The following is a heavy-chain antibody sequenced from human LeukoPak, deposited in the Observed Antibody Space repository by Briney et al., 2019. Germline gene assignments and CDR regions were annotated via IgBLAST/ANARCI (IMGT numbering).Heavy chain of an antibody. Sequence: PSETLSLTCAVYGGSFSGYYWSWIRQPPGKGLEWIGEINHSGSTNYNPSLKSRVTMSIDTSKNQFSLKLSSVTAADTAVCYCARAGGVVGATTWNYWGQGTLVTVSS. CDR3: ARAGGVVGATTWNY. CDR2: INHSGST. D-gene: IGHD1-26*01. V-gene: IGHV4-34*01. J-gene: IGHJ4*02. CDR1: GGSFSGYY.